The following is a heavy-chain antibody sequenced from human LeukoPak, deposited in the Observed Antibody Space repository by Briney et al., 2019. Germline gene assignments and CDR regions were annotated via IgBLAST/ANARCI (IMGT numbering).Heavy chain of an antibody. D-gene: IGHD5-12*01. V-gene: IGHV4-59*01. CDR1: GGSIGSYY. Sequence: SETLSLTCTVSGGSIGSYYWSWIRQPPGKGLEWIGYIYYSGSTNYNPSLKSRVTISVDTSKNQFSLKLSSVTAADTAVYYCARGGGDIVATNWFDPWGQGTLVTVSS. CDR3: ARGGGDIVATNWFDP. J-gene: IGHJ5*02. CDR2: IYYSGST.